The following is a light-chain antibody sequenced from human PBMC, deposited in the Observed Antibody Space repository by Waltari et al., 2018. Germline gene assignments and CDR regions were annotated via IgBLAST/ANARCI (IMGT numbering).Light chain of an antibody. V-gene: IGKV4-1*01. CDR2: WAS. CDR3: QQYYSTPWT. J-gene: IGKJ1*01. Sequence: DIVITQSPDSLAVSLGERATINSKSSQSVLYSSNNKNYLAWYQQKPGQPPKLLIYWASTRESGVPDRFSDSGSGTDFTLTISSLQAEDVAVYYCQQYYSTPWTFGQGTKVEIK. CDR1: QSVLYSSNNKNY.